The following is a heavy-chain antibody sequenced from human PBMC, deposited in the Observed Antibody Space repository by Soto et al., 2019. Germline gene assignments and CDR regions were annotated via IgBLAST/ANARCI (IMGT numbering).Heavy chain of an antibody. CDR1: GGSISSGGYY. Sequence: PSETLSLTCTVSGGSISSGGYYWSWIRQHPGKGLEWIGYIYYSGSTYYNPSLKSRVTISVDTSKNQFSLKLSSVTAADTAVYYCARWVDTAMDFDYWGQGTRVTVSS. CDR2: IYYSGST. CDR3: ARWVDTAMDFDY. D-gene: IGHD5-18*01. V-gene: IGHV4-31*03. J-gene: IGHJ4*02.